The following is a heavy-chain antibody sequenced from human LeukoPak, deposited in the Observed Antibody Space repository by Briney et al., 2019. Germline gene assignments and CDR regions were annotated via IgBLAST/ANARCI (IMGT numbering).Heavy chain of an antibody. CDR3: AETTYYYDSYFDY. CDR1: GFTFSSYA. CDR2: ISGSGSST. Sequence: GGSLRLSCAASGFTFSSYAMSWVRQAPGKGLEWVSAISGSGSSTYYADSAKGRFTISRDNSKNTLYLQMNSLTAEDTAVYYCAETTYYYDSYFDYWGQGTLVTVSS. V-gene: IGHV3-23*01. D-gene: IGHD3-22*01. J-gene: IGHJ4*02.